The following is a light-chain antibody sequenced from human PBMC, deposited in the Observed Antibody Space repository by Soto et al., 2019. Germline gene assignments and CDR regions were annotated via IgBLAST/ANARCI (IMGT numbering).Light chain of an antibody. Sequence: EIVLTQSPATLSLSPGERASLSCRASQNVSSYLAWYQQKPGQAPRLLIYDATNRATGVPARFSGSGSGTVFTLTISNLEPEDFAVYYCQERTNWPPVTFGQGTKLEI. CDR2: DAT. V-gene: IGKV3-11*01. CDR3: QERTNWPPVT. J-gene: IGKJ2*01. CDR1: QNVSSY.